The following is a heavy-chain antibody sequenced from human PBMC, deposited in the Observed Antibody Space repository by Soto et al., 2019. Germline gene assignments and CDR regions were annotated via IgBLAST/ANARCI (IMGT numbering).Heavy chain of an antibody. V-gene: IGHV4-34*01. Sequence: QVQLQQWGAGLLKPSETLSLTCAVYGGSFSGYYWSWIRQPPGKGLEWIGEINHSGSTNYNPSLKSRVTISVDTSKTRFSLKLSSVTAADTAVYYCARAQSYYGSGSYLYWGQGTLVTVSS. J-gene: IGHJ4*02. CDR1: GGSFSGYY. D-gene: IGHD3-10*01. CDR3: ARAQSYYGSGSYLY. CDR2: INHSGST.